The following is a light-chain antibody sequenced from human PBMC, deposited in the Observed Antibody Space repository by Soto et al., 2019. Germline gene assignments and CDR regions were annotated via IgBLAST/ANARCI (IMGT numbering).Light chain of an antibody. CDR2: ATP. CDR1: QDLSRW. V-gene: IGKV1-12*01. Sequence: DLPMTQAPSSVSASVGDRVIITCRASQDLSRWLAWYQQKAGKAPQLLSYATPTLQSGVPSRFSGSGSGTEFTLTISRLQPEDFATYSCQQANSFPHNLGGGTRVQI. CDR3: QQANSFPHN. J-gene: IGKJ4*01.